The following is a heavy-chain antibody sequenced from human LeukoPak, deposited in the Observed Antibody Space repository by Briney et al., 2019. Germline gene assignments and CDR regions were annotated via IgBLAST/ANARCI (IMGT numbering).Heavy chain of an antibody. Sequence: PGGSLRLSCAASGFTFSNYNMNWVRQAPGKGLEWVSSISSTSIYIYYADSVKGRFTISRDNSKNTLYLQMNSLRAEDTAVYYCARGQGIHLWPFYWAQGTLVTVSS. V-gene: IGHV3-21*04. CDR1: GFTFSNYN. J-gene: IGHJ4*02. CDR2: ISSTSIYI. CDR3: ARGQGIHLWPFY. D-gene: IGHD5-18*01.